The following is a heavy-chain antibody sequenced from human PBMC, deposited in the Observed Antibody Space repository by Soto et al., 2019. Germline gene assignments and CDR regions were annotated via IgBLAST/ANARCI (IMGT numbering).Heavy chain of an antibody. CDR1: GYTFSTSG. CDR3: AREGPRPYYYYGMDV. Sequence: QAPLEQSGAEVKKPGASVKVSCKSSGYTFSTSGISWVRQAPGQGLEWMGWISTYNGDANYAQRFQGRVTMTTDTSTSTTFMELRSLRSDDTAVYYCAREGPRPYYYYGMDVWGQGTTVTVSS. J-gene: IGHJ6*02. V-gene: IGHV1-18*01. D-gene: IGHD6-6*01. CDR2: ISTYNGDA.